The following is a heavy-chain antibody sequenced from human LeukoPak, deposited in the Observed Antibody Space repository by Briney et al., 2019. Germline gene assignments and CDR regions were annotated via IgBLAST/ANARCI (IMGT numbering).Heavy chain of an antibody. CDR2: IRYDVSNN. Sequence: GGSLRLSCAASGFTFSSYGMYWVRQAPGKRLEWVSFIRYDVSNNYYADSVNGRFTISRDNSKNTLYLQMNSIKAKETAENSGAKPPIPGLGIVGATFSDDAFDIWGQGTMVTVSS. CDR3: AKPPIPGLGIVGATFSDDAFDI. J-gene: IGHJ3*02. D-gene: IGHD1-26*01. V-gene: IGHV3-30*02. CDR1: GFTFSSYG.